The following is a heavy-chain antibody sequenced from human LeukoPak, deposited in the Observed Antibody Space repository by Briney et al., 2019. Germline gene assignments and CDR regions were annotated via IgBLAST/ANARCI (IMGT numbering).Heavy chain of an antibody. J-gene: IGHJ3*02. D-gene: IGHD2-21*02. V-gene: IGHV3-23*01. Sequence: PGGSLRLSCAASGFTFSRYAMTWVRQAPGRGLEWVSDISDTGGSTYYADSVRGRFTISRDNSKNTLYLQMNSLGAEDTAVYFCAKQHDFLRIFDIWGQGTMVTVSS. CDR2: ISDTGGST. CDR1: GFTFSRYA. CDR3: AKQHDFLRIFDI.